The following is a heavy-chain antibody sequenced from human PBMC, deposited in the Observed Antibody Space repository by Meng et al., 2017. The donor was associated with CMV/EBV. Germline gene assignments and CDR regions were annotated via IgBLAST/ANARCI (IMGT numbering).Heavy chain of an antibody. Sequence: GSLRLSCTVSGGSISSSSYYWGWIRQPPGKGLEWIGSIYYSGSTYYNPSLKSRVTISVDTSKNQFSLKLSSVTAADTAVYYCARRGYGGNGFDYWGQGTLVTVSS. V-gene: IGHV4-39*01. CDR2: IYYSGST. CDR1: GGSISSSSYY. D-gene: IGHD4/OR15-4a*01. CDR3: ARRGYGGNGFDY. J-gene: IGHJ4*02.